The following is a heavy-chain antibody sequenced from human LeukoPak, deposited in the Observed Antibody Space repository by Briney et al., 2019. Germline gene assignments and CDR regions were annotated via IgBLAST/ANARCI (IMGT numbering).Heavy chain of an antibody. CDR1: GLTFSSYW. D-gene: IGHD1-26*01. CDR2: IKQDGSGK. Sequence: GGSLRLSCAASGLTFSSYWMNWVRQAPGKGLEWVANIKQDGSGKYYVDSVKGRFTISRDNAKNSLYLQMNSLTAGDTAVYYCARDPDQIVGANFDYWGQGTLVTVSS. CDR3: ARDPDQIVGANFDY. V-gene: IGHV3-7*01. J-gene: IGHJ4*02.